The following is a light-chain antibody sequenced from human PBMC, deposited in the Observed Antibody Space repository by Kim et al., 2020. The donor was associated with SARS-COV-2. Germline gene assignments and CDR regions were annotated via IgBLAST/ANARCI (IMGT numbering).Light chain of an antibody. CDR3: QVWDSGSDQWV. Sequence: APGKTTTLTCGGEEIGTKIVHWYRQKPGQAPVLVIYYNTDRPSGIPERFSASTSGNAATLTVSRVEAGDEADYYCQVWDSGSDQWVFGGGTQLTVL. CDR1: EIGTKI. V-gene: IGLV3-21*04. J-gene: IGLJ3*02. CDR2: YNT.